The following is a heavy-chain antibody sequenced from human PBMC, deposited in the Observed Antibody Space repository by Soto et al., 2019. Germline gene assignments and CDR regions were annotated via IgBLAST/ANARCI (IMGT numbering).Heavy chain of an antibody. V-gene: IGHV3-21*01. D-gene: IGHD4-17*01. CDR1: VVTLRVYS. CDR3: ARDYGDAYYYYYGMDV. J-gene: IGHJ6*02. CDR2: ISSSSSYI. Sequence: WGSLILCCAASVVTLRVYSRNWVRQAPEKGLEWFSSISSSSSYIYYADSVKGRFTISRDNAKNSLYLQMNILRAEDTAVYYCARDYGDAYYYYYGMDVWGQGTTVTVSS.